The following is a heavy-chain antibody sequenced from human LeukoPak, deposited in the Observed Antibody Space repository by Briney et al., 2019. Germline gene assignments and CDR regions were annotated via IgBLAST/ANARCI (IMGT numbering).Heavy chain of an antibody. CDR1: GFTFSNYW. D-gene: IGHD3-3*01. Sequence: GGSLRLPCAASGFTFSNYWMHWVRQAPGKGLVWVSRINSDGSSTSYADSVKGRFTISRDNAKNTLYLEMNSLRAEDTAVYFCARDIGYNSGMDVWGQGTTVTVSS. CDR3: ARDIGYNSGMDV. CDR2: INSDGSST. V-gene: IGHV3-74*01. J-gene: IGHJ6*02.